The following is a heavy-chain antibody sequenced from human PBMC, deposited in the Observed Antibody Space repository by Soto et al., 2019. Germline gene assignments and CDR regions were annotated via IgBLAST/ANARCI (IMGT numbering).Heavy chain of an antibody. CDR1: GYTFTRYA. CDR2: MNPNNGNT. V-gene: IGHV1-8*01. CDR3: ARGQSHYGDYVAGY. D-gene: IGHD4-17*01. Sequence: ASVKVSCKAAGYTFTRYAMHWVRQAPGQGLEWMGWMNPNNGNTKYAQKFQGRVTMTRNTSISTAYMELSSLRSEDTAVYYCARGQSHYGDYVAGYWGQGTLVTVSS. J-gene: IGHJ4*02.